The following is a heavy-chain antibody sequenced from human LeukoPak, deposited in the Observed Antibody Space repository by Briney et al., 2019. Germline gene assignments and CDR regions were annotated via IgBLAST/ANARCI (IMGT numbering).Heavy chain of an antibody. V-gene: IGHV4-4*02. CDR2: IYHRGSV. J-gene: IGHJ4*02. D-gene: IGHD3-22*01. CDR1: GGSISISKW. CDR3: ASRLYDSARNFDY. Sequence: PSETLSLTCAVSGGSISISKWWSWVRRPPGKGLEWIGEIYHRGSVNYNPSLKNRVTISVDKSRNQFSLKLTSVTAADTAVYYCASRLYDSARNFDYWGQGTRV.